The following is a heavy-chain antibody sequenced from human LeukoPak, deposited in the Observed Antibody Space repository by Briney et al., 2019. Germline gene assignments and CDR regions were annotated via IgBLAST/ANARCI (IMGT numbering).Heavy chain of an antibody. Sequence: SETLSLTCTVSGGSISSYYWSWIRQPPGKGLEWIGYIYYSGSTNYNPSLKSRVTISVDTSKNQFSLKLSSVTAADTAVYYCARAKRRDGYIVDYWGQGTLVTVSS. J-gene: IGHJ4*02. CDR2: IYYSGST. D-gene: IGHD5-24*01. CDR1: GGSISSYY. V-gene: IGHV4-59*01. CDR3: ARAKRRDGYIVDY.